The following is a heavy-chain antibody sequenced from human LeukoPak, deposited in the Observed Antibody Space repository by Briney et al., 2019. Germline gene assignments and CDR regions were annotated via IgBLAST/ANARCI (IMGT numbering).Heavy chain of an antibody. V-gene: IGHV1-2*02. J-gene: IGHJ5*02. D-gene: IGHD6-19*01. Sequence: VASVKVSCKASGYTFTGYYMHWVRQAPGQGLEWMGWINPNSGGTNYAQKFQGRVTMTRDTSISTAYMELSGLRSDDTAVYYCARGGSSGWFSNWFDPWGQGTLVTVSS. CDR1: GYTFTGYY. CDR2: INPNSGGT. CDR3: ARGGSSGWFSNWFDP.